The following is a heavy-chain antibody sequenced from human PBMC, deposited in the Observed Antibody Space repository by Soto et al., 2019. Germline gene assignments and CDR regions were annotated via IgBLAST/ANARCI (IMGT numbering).Heavy chain of an antibody. V-gene: IGHV1-18*01. CDR3: AKEWTPRRAFDS. CDR1: GYTFTTYG. CDR2: ISAYNGDT. Sequence: GASVKVSCKASGYTFTTYGITWVRQAPGQGLEWMGWISAYNGDTNYAQKLQGRLTMTTDTSKNTLYLQMNSLRVEDTAVYYCAKEWTPRRAFDSWGQGTLVTVSS. J-gene: IGHJ4*02. D-gene: IGHD5-12*01.